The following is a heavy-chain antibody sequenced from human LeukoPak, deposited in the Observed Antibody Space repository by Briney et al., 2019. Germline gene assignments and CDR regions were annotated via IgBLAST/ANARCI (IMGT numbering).Heavy chain of an antibody. CDR2: ISSSASTI. J-gene: IGHJ1*01. V-gene: IGHV3-48*04. CDR1: GFTFSSHN. CDR3: ARDGHYDILTGYFQD. Sequence: GGSLRLSCTASGFTFSSHNMNWVRQAPGKGLEWVSYISSSASTIYYADSVKGRFTISRDNAKNSLYLQMNSLRAEDTAVYYCARDGHYDILTGYFQDWGQGTLVTVSS. D-gene: IGHD3-9*01.